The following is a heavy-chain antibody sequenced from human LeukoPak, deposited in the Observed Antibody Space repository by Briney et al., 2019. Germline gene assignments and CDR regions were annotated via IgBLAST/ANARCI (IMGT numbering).Heavy chain of an antibody. V-gene: IGHV4-38-2*02. Sequence: SETLSLTCTVSGYSISSGYYWGWIRQPPGKGLEWIGSIYHSGSTYYNPSLKSRVTISIDTSKNQFSLKLSSVTAADTAVYYCARATAGTTLFEGIDYWGQGTLVTVSS. J-gene: IGHJ4*02. CDR1: GYSISSGYY. CDR3: ARATAGTTLFEGIDY. CDR2: IYHSGST. D-gene: IGHD1-1*01.